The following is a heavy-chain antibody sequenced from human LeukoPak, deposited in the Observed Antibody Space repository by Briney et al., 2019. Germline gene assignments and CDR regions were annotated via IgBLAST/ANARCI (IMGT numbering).Heavy chain of an antibody. CDR1: GFTFSSYG. CDR2: ISGSGGST. D-gene: IGHD1-26*01. CDR3: ARDKSGSYDFDY. J-gene: IGHJ4*02. Sequence: PGRSLRLSCAASGFTFSSYGMSWVRQAPGKGLEWVSAISGSGGSTYYADSVKGRFTISRDNSKNTLYLQMNSLRAEDTAVYYCARDKSGSYDFDYWGQGTLVTVSS. V-gene: IGHV3-23*01.